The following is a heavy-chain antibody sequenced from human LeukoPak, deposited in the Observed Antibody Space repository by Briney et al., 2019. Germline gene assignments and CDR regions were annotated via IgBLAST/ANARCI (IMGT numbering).Heavy chain of an antibody. CDR3: AREHGSTYYYYYGMDV. CDR2: IYTSGST. J-gene: IGHJ6*02. Sequence: PSETLSLTCTVSGGSISSYYWSWIRQPAGKGLEWIGRIYTSGSTNYNPSLKSGVTMSVDTSKNQFSLKLSSVTAADTAVYYCAREHGSTYYYYYGMDVWGQGTTVTVSS. V-gene: IGHV4-4*07. D-gene: IGHD3-10*01. CDR1: GGSISSYY.